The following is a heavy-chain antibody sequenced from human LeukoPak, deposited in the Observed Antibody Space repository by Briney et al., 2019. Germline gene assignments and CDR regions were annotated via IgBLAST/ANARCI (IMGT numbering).Heavy chain of an antibody. V-gene: IGHV3-23*01. CDR1: GFTFANYA. Sequence: PGGSLRLSCAASGFTFANYAMSWVRQAPGKGLEWVSAISGSGGSTYYADSVKGRFTISRDNSKNTLYLQMNSLRAEDTAVYYCARGRRYSSGFNWFDPWGQGTLVTVSS. CDR3: ARGRRYSSGFNWFDP. CDR2: ISGSGGST. J-gene: IGHJ5*02. D-gene: IGHD6-19*01.